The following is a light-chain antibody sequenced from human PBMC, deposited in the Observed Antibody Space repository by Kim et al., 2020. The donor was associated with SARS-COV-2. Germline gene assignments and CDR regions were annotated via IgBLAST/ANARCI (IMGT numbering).Light chain of an antibody. CDR2: QDS. V-gene: IGLV3-1*01. CDR3: QAWDSSPV. Sequence: SVSPGPTARIPCSGDKLGDKYACWYQQKPGQSPVLVIYQDSKRPSGIPERFSGSNSGNTASLTISGTQAMDEADYYCQAWDSSPVFGGGTQLTVL. J-gene: IGLJ2*01. CDR1: KLGDKY.